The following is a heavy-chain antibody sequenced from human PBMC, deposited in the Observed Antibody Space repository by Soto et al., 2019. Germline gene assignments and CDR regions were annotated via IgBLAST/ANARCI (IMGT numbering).Heavy chain of an antibody. Sequence: SETLSLTCAVSGGSISSSNWWSWVRQPPGKGLEWIGEIYHSGSTNYNPSLKSRVTISVDKSKNQFSLKLSSVTAADTAVYYCAGHIAVAGMPWENFDYWGQGTLVTVSS. CDR1: GGSISSSNW. V-gene: IGHV4-4*02. J-gene: IGHJ4*02. CDR2: IYHSGST. D-gene: IGHD6-19*01. CDR3: AGHIAVAGMPWENFDY.